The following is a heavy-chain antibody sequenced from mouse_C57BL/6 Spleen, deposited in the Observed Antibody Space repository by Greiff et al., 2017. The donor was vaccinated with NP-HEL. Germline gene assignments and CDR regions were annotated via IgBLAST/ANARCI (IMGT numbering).Heavy chain of an antibody. J-gene: IGHJ2*01. D-gene: IGHD2-4*01. CDR2: IDPSDSYT. Sequence: QVQLQQPGAELVMPGASVKLSCKASGYTFTSYWMHWGKQRPGQGLEWIGAIDPSDSYTNLHPNFKGKSTLTVAKSTITAYMHLSSLTSADSAVYYCARDYDYWGQGTTLTVSS. CDR1: GYTFTSYW. CDR3: ARDYDY. V-gene: IGHV1-69*01.